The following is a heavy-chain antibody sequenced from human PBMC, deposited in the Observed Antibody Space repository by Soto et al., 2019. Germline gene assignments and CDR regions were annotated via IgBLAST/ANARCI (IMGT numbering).Heavy chain of an antibody. V-gene: IGHV1-3*04. J-gene: IGHJ5*02. CDR3: ARDPICIYSWYYARLDFLYS. D-gene: IGHD3-3*01. CDR1: GNTITNNV. CDR2: IHTAKGNT. Sequence: ASVKVSCKACGNTITNNVIHWLRQAPGQTLEWMGWIHTAKGNTKYSQKFEARVTLTRDTAASTAYMELNSLRSDDTAVYYCARDPICIYSWYYARLDFLYSCGQGSLVT.